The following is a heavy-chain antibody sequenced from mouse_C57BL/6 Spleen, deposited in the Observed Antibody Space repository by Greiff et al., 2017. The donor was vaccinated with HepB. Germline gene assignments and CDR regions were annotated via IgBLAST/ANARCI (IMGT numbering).Heavy chain of an antibody. V-gene: IGHV1-15*01. CDR3: TILLTRYFDY. CDR2: IDPETGGT. Sequence: VHVKQSGAELVRPGASVTLSCKASGYTFTDYEMHWVKQTPVHGLEWIGAIDPETGGTAYNQKFKGKAILTADKSSSTAYMELRSLTSEDSAVYYCTILLTRYFDYWGQGTTLTVSS. J-gene: IGHJ2*01. CDR1: GYTFTDYE.